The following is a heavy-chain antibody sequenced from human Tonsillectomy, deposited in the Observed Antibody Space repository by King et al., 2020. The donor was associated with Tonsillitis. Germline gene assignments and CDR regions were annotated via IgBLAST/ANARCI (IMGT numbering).Heavy chain of an antibody. CDR2: IYYSGGT. Sequence: QLQESGPGLVKPSETLSLTCSVSGGSISNDYWSWIRQPPGKGLEWIGYIYYSGGTNYNPALKSRVIMSVDTSKNQFSLKLNSVTAADTAVYYCARGLAYYYDSSGPDGWFDPWGQGTLVTVSS. CDR3: ARGLAYYYDSSGPDGWFDP. J-gene: IGHJ5*02. CDR1: GGSISNDY. D-gene: IGHD3-22*01. V-gene: IGHV4-59*01.